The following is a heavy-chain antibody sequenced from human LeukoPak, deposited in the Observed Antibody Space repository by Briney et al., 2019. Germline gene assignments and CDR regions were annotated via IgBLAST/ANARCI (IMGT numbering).Heavy chain of an antibody. CDR1: GFTFHNYG. V-gene: IGHV3-30*03. CDR3: ARGYYYGSKTYAYFDN. D-gene: IGHD3-10*01. Sequence: PGGSLRLSCAVSGFTFHNYGMHWVRQAPGKGLDWVAMISYDDNNENYADSVKGRFTISRGISRNTLYLRMNSLRAEDTAIYYCARGYYYGSKTYAYFDNWGQGTLVTVSS. CDR2: ISYDDNNE. J-gene: IGHJ4*02.